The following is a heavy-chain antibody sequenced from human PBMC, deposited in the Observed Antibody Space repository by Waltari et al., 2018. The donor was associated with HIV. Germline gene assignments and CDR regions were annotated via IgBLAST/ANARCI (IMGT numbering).Heavy chain of an antibody. Sequence: EIQLVQSGAEVTETRESLQISCKGFGYSFTSYWFGWVRQMPGKGLEWIGIIYPGDSDTRYSPSFQGQVTISADKSINTAYLQWSRLKASDTAIYYCARYRYSGSYSPYNYDMDVWGHGTTVTVSS. CDR3: ARYRYSGSYSPYNYDMDV. V-gene: IGHV5-51*03. D-gene: IGHD1-26*01. CDR2: IYPGDSDT. CDR1: GYSFTSYW. J-gene: IGHJ6*02.